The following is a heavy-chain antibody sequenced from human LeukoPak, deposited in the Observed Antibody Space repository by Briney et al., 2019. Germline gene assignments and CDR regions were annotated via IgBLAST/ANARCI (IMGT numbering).Heavy chain of an antibody. V-gene: IGHV3-30*18. Sequence: PGGSLRLSCAASGFTFSSYGMHWVRQAPGKGLEWMAVISYDGSNKYYADSVKGRFTISRDNSKNTLYLQMNSLRAEDTAVYYCAKDSRSSSGWYGLSWYYYYYGMDVWGQGTTVTVSS. J-gene: IGHJ6*02. CDR3: AKDSRSSSGWYGLSWYYYYYGMDV. CDR1: GFTFSSYG. D-gene: IGHD6-19*01. CDR2: ISYDGSNK.